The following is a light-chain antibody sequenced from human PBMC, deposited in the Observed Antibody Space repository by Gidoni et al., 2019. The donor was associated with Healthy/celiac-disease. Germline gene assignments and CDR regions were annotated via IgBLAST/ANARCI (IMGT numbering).Light chain of an antibody. CDR3: QQYNSYSWT. CDR2: KAS. Sequence: DIQMTQSPSTLSASVGERVTITCRASQSISSWLALYQQKPGKAPKLLIYKASSLESGVPSRFSGSGSGTVFTLTISSLHPDDFATYYCQQYNSYSWTFGQGTKVEIK. V-gene: IGKV1-5*03. CDR1: QSISSW. J-gene: IGKJ1*01.